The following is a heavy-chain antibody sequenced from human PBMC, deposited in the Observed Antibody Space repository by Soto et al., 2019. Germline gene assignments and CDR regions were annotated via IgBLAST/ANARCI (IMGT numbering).Heavy chain of an antibody. V-gene: IGHV4-59*08. D-gene: IGHD4-17*01. Sequence: QVQLQESGPGLVKPSETLSLTCTVSGGSISSYYWSWIRQPPGKGLEWIGYIYYSGSTNYNPSLRSPVTISVDTSKNQFSLKLSSVTAADTAVYYCARRGSMVTTDYYYYYYMDVWGKGTTVTVSS. CDR2: IYYSGST. CDR3: ARRGSMVTTDYYYYYYMDV. J-gene: IGHJ6*03. CDR1: GGSISSYY.